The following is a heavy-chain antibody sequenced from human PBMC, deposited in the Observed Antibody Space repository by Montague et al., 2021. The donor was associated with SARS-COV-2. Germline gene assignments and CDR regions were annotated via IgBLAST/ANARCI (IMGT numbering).Heavy chain of an antibody. CDR1: GFTFDDYG. Sequence: SLRLSCAVSGFTFDDYGMSWVRQVPGKGLEWVSGISRSGDRTAYGDSVKGRFSISRDNAKNTLYLQMNSLRVEDTAFYHCSRGGGMIRGVVDFWGQGILVSVSS. CDR2: ISRSGDRT. D-gene: IGHD3-10*01. CDR3: SRGGGMIRGVVDF. J-gene: IGHJ4*02. V-gene: IGHV3-20*01.